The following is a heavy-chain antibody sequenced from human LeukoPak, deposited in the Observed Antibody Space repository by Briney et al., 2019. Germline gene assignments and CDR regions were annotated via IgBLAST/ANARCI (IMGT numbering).Heavy chain of an antibody. D-gene: IGHD3-10*01. CDR1: GYTFTSYY. CDR3: ASYGSGSYHSDIPLDY. J-gene: IGHJ4*02. V-gene: IGHV1-46*01. Sequence: ASVKVSCKASGYTFTSYYMHWVRQAPGQGLEWMGIINPSGGSTSYAQKFQGRVTMTRDTSTSTVYMELSSLRSEDTAVYYCASYGSGSYHSDIPLDYWGQGTLVTVSS. CDR2: INPSGGST.